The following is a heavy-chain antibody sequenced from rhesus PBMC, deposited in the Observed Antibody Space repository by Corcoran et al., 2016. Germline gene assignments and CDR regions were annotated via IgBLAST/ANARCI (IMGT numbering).Heavy chain of an antibody. CDR3: ARGGIWTENSWDV. D-gene: IGHD3-3*01. V-gene: IGHV4-73*01. CDR1: VGSISGYY. Sequence: QVKLQQWGEGLVKPSETLSLTCAVYVGSISGYYWSWFRQPPGKGLEWIWNIDGNRASNKHNPSLKNQVTSSKDTAKNQFSLKLSAVTAADTAVYYWARGGIWTENSWDVWGRGVLVTVSS. J-gene: IGHJ5-2*02. CDR2: IDGNRASN.